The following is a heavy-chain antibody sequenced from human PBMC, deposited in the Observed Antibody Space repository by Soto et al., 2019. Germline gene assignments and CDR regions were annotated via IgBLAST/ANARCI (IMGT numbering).Heavy chain of an antibody. J-gene: IGHJ4*02. CDR3: ARGTPTLYCSGGSCYFFDY. Sequence: QVQLQESGPGLVKPSETLSLTCTVSGGSISSYYWSWIRQPTGKGLEWIGRIYTSGRTNYNPSPKSRVTMSVDTSKNQFSLKLSSVTAADTAVYYCARGTPTLYCSGGSCYFFDYWGQGTLVTVSS. D-gene: IGHD2-15*01. CDR1: GGSISSYY. V-gene: IGHV4-4*07. CDR2: IYTSGRT.